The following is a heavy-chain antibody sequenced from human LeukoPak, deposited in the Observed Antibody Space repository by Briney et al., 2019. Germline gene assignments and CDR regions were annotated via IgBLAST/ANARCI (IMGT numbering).Heavy chain of an antibody. D-gene: IGHD6-6*01. CDR2: ISGSGGRT. Sequence: GGSLRLSCAASGFTFSSYAMSWVRQAPGKGLEWVSSISGSGGRTHYADSVRGRFTISRDNSKNTLYLQMDSLRAEDTAVYYCAGGSEAARQRAPPKEGFDPWGQGTLVTVSS. J-gene: IGHJ5*02. CDR3: AGGSEAARQRAPPKEGFDP. V-gene: IGHV3-23*01. CDR1: GFTFSSYA.